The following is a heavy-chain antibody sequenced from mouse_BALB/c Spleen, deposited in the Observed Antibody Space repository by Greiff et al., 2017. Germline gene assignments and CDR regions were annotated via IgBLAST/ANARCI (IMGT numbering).Heavy chain of an antibody. CDR2: IDPENGDT. J-gene: IGHJ2*01. CDR1: GFNINDYY. V-gene: IGHV14-4*02. CDR3: NGGSNCDY. Sequence: VQLQQSGAELVRSGASVKLSCTASGFNINDYYMHWVKQRPEQGLEWIGWIDPENGDTEYAPKFQGKATMTADTSSNTAYLQLSSLTSEDTAVYYCNGGSNCDYWGQGTTLTVSS.